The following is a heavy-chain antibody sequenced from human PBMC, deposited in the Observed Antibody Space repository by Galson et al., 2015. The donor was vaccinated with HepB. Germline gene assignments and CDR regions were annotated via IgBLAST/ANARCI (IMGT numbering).Heavy chain of an antibody. V-gene: IGHV1-18*01. D-gene: IGHD3-22*01. CDR3: ARVGVVVITGNWFDP. CDR1: GYTFTSYG. Sequence: SCKASGYTFTSYGISWVRQAPGQGLEWMGWISAYNGNTNYAQKLQGRVTMTTDTSTSTAYMELRSLRSDDTAVYYCARVGVVVITGNWFDPWGQGTLVTVSS. CDR2: ISAYNGNT. J-gene: IGHJ5*02.